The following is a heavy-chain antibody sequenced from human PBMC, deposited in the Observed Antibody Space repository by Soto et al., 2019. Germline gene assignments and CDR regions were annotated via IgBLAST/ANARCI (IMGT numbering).Heavy chain of an antibody. CDR1: GYTFTSYA. J-gene: IGHJ6*02. V-gene: IGHV1-3*01. Sequence: GASVKVSCKASGYTFTSYAMHWVRQAPGQRLEWMGWINAGNGNTKYSQKFQGRVTITRDTSASAAYMELSSLRSEDTAVYYCARELRYFDWLPSYYYYGMDVWGQGTTVTVSS. CDR2: INAGNGNT. CDR3: ARELRYFDWLPSYYYYGMDV. D-gene: IGHD3-9*01.